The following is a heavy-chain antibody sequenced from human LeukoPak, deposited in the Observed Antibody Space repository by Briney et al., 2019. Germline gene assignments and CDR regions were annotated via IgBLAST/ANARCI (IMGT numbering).Heavy chain of an antibody. J-gene: IGHJ3*02. Sequence: SETLSLTCTVSGGSVSSAGYYWTWIRQPPGKGLEWIGYIYYSGSTNYNPSLKSRVTISVDTSKNQFSLKLSSVTAADTAVYYCARDKGYYDSSGYLKAFDIWGQGTMVTVSS. CDR2: IYYSGST. V-gene: IGHV4-61*08. CDR3: ARDKGYYDSSGYLKAFDI. D-gene: IGHD3-22*01. CDR1: GGSVSSAGYY.